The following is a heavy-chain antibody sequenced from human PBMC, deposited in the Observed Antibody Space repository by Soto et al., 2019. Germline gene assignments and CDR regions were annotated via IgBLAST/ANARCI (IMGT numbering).Heavy chain of an antibody. V-gene: IGHV5-51*01. J-gene: IGHJ6*02. CDR1: GYSFTSYW. CDR2: IYPGDSDT. Sequence: GESLKISCKGSGYSFTSYWIGWVRQMPGKGLECMGIIYPGDSDTRYSPSFQGQVTISADKSINTAYLQWSSLKASDTAMYYCATASTNYYYYYGMDAWGQGTTVTVSS. CDR3: ATASTNYYYYYGMDA.